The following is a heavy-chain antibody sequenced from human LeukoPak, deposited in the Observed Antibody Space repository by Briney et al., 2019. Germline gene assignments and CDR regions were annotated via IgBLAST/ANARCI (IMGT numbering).Heavy chain of an antibody. J-gene: IGHJ4*02. CDR2: INPNSGGT. Sequence: ASVKVSCKASGYTFTGYYMHWVRQAPGQGLEWMGWINPNSGGTNYAQKFQGRVTMTRDTSISTAYMELSRLRSDDTAVYYCARGWVYYDFWGGYLYYFDYWGQGTLVTVSS. CDR3: ARGWVYYDFWGGYLYYFDY. D-gene: IGHD3-3*01. CDR1: GYTFTGYY. V-gene: IGHV1-2*02.